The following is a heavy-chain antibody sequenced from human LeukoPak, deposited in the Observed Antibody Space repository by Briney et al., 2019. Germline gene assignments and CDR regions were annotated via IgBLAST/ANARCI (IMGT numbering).Heavy chain of an antibody. J-gene: IGHJ4*02. Sequence: QTGGSLRLSCAASGFTFSSYATSWVRQAPGKGVEWVSAISGSGGSTYYADSVKGRFTISRDNSKNTLYLQMNSLRAEDTAVYYCAKDIVATRRGVFDYWGQGTLVTVSS. V-gene: IGHV3-23*01. D-gene: IGHD5-12*01. CDR3: AKDIVATRRGVFDY. CDR2: ISGSGGST. CDR1: GFTFSSYA.